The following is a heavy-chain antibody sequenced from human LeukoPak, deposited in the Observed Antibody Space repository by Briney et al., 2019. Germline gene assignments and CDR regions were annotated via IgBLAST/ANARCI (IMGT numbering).Heavy chain of an antibody. CDR3: TRSSSGWYSDY. V-gene: IGHV3-21*01. D-gene: IGHD6-19*01. CDR2: ISSSSTYI. J-gene: IGHJ4*02. Sequence: GGSLRLSCAASGFTFSSYSMNWVRQAPGKGLEWVSSISSSSTYIYYADSVKGRFTVSRDKAKNSLSLQMNSLRTEDTAVYYCTRSSSGWYSDYWGQGTLVTVSS. CDR1: GFTFSSYS.